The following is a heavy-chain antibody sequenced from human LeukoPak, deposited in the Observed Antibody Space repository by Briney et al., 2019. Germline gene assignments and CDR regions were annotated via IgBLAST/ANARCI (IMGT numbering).Heavy chain of an antibody. Sequence: GRSLRLSCAASGFPFSSYGMHWVRQAPGKGLEWVSVISGSGGSTYYADSVEGRFTISRDNSKNTLYLQMNSLRAEDTAVYYCAKIMVLGVVRYFDLWGRGTLVTVSS. CDR2: ISGSGGST. V-gene: IGHV3-23*01. CDR1: GFPFSSYG. D-gene: IGHD3-3*01. J-gene: IGHJ2*01. CDR3: AKIMVLGVVRYFDL.